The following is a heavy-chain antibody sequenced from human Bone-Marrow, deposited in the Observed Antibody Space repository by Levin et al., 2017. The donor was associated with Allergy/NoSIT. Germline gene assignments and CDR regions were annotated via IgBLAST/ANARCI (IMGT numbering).Heavy chain of an antibody. V-gene: IGHV1-69*13. Sequence: SVKVSCNASGGTFSSYAISWVRQATGQGLEWMGGIIPIFGTANYAQKFQGRVTITADESTSTAYMELSSLRSEDTAVYYCASDDYVWGSYRYSAFDIWGQGTMVTVSS. CDR1: GGTFSSYA. CDR3: ASDDYVWGSYRYSAFDI. J-gene: IGHJ3*02. D-gene: IGHD3-16*02. CDR2: IIPIFGTA.